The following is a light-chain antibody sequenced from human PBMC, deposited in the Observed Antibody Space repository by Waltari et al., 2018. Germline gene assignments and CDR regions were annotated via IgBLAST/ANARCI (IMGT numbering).Light chain of an antibody. CDR2: DTS. Sequence: DIQMTQSPSTLSASVGDRVTITCRASQSISTWLAWYQQKPGKAPKLLIYDTSNLETGVPSRFSGSGSGTDFTFTITSLQPEDFATYYCQQYGTFGQGTKVETK. J-gene: IGKJ2*01. CDR3: QQYGT. V-gene: IGKV1-5*01. CDR1: QSISTW.